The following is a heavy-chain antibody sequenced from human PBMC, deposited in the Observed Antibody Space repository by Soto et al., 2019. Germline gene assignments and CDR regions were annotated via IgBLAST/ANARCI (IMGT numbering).Heavy chain of an antibody. CDR1: GFSLSTSGMC. Sequence: SGPTLVNPTQTLTLTCTFSGFSLSTSGMCVSWIRQPPGKVPEWLARIDWDDDKYYSTSLKTRLTISKDTSKNQVVLTMTNMDPVDTATYYCARSLASYYDFWSGYYPYGMDVWGQGT. J-gene: IGHJ6*02. CDR2: IDWDDDK. CDR3: ARSLASYYDFWSGYYPYGMDV. V-gene: IGHV2-70*11. D-gene: IGHD3-3*01.